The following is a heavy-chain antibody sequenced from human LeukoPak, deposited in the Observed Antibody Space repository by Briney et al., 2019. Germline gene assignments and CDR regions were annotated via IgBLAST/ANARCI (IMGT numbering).Heavy chain of an antibody. CDR1: GGSISSYY. CDR2: IYYSGST. D-gene: IGHD6-19*01. V-gene: IGHV4-59*08. CDR3: ARLTRNLYSSGWYATDDY. Sequence: SETLSLTCTVSGGSISSYYWSWIRQPPGKGLEWIGYIYYSGSTNYNPSLKSRVTISVDTSKNQFSLKLSSVTAADTAVYYCARLTRNLYSSGWYATDDYWGQGTLVTVPS. J-gene: IGHJ4*02.